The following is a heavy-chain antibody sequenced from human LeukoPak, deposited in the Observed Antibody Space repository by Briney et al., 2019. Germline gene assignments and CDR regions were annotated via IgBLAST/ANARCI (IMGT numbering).Heavy chain of an antibody. CDR2: ISSSSSYI. CDR1: GFTFSSYS. D-gene: IGHD6-13*01. J-gene: IGHJ4*02. Sequence: GGSLRLSCAASGFTFSSYSMNWVRQAPGKGLEWVSSISSSSSYICYADSVKGRFTISRDNAKNSLYLQMNSLRAEDTAVYYCAREGVYRTYIAAAGSGSNDYWGQGTLVTVSS. V-gene: IGHV3-21*01. CDR3: AREGVYRTYIAAAGSGSNDY.